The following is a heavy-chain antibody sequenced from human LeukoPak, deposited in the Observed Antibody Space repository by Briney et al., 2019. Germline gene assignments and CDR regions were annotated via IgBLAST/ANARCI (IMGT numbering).Heavy chain of an antibody. CDR2: ISSSSSYV. D-gene: IGHD3-3*02. J-gene: IGHJ4*02. CDR3: ARTGTYGAMDY. V-gene: IGHV3-21*01. CDR1: IFTFSSYS. Sequence: GGSLRLSCAASIFTFSSYSMNWLRQAPGKALEWVSSISSSSSYVYYADSVKGRFTIPRDNAKNSLYLQMNSLRAEDTAVYYCARTGTYGAMDYWGQGTLVTVSS.